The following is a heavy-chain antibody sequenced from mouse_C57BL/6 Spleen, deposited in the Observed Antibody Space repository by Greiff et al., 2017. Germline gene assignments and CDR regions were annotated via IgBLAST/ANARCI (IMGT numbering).Heavy chain of an antibody. Sequence: QVQLKQSGAELVRPGASVKLSCKASGYTFTDYYINWVKQRPGQGLEWIARIYPGSGNTYYNEKFKGKATLTAEKSSSTAYMQLSSLTSEDSAVYFCAIELEDWYFDVWGTGTTVTVSS. V-gene: IGHV1-76*01. CDR1: GYTFTDYY. CDR2: IYPGSGNT. CDR3: AIELEDWYFDV. J-gene: IGHJ1*03. D-gene: IGHD3-3*01.